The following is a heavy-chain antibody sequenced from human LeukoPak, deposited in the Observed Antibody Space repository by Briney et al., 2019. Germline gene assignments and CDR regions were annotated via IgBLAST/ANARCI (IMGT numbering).Heavy chain of an antibody. J-gene: IGHJ5*02. Sequence: PSETLSLTCTVSGGSISSSSYYWGWIRQPPGKGLEWIGSIYYSGSTYYNPSLKSRVTISVDTSKNQFSLKLSSVTAADTAVYYCARHPDPSSGWLGDWFDPWGQGTLVTVSS. V-gene: IGHV4-39*01. CDR1: GGSISSSSYY. D-gene: IGHD6-19*01. CDR2: IYYSGST. CDR3: ARHPDPSSGWLGDWFDP.